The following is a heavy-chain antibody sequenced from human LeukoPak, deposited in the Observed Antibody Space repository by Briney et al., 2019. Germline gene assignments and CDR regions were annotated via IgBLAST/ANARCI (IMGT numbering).Heavy chain of an antibody. J-gene: IGHJ4*02. Sequence: PGRSLRLSCAASGFTFSNYGMHCVRQAPGKGLEWVAVISPDGSNKYYADSVKGRFTISRDNSKNTLYLQMNTLSADDTAVYYCAKEISAYGGYDYWGQGTLVTVSS. CDR2: ISPDGSNK. D-gene: IGHD5-12*01. V-gene: IGHV3-30*18. CDR3: AKEISAYGGYDY. CDR1: GFTFSNYG.